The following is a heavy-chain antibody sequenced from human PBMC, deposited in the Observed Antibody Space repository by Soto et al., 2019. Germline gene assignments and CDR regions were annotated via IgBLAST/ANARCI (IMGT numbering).Heavy chain of an antibody. V-gene: IGHV1-2*02. CDR1: GYTFTDYY. CDR3: ARDNYDFWSGYRQNYGMDV. CDR2: INPNSGGT. D-gene: IGHD3-3*01. Sequence: GASVKVSCKASGYTFTDYYMHWVRQAPGQGLEWMGWINPNSGGTNYAQKFQGRVTMTRDTSISTAYMELSRLRSDDTAVYYCARDNYDFWSGYRQNYGMDVWGQGTTVTVSS. J-gene: IGHJ6*02.